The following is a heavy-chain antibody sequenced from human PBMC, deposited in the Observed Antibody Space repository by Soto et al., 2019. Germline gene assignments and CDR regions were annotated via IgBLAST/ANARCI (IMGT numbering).Heavy chain of an antibody. CDR2: IYYTETT. V-gene: IGHV4-39*01. J-gene: IGHJ4*02. D-gene: IGHD2-15*01. CDR3: ARLMFRGGDFDY. CDR1: GGSISCSTYY. Sequence: PSETLSLTCTVSGGSISCSTYYWGWVRQTPGKGLEWLASIYYTETTAYNPSLKSRLTMSVDTSKNQFSLKLKSVIAADTAIYYCARLMFRGGDFDYWGQGTLVTVSS.